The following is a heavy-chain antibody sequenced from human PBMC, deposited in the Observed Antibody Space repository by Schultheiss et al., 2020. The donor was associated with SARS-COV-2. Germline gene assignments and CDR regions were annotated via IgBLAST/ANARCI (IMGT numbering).Heavy chain of an antibody. CDR3: ARCDSGSRYGMDV. V-gene: IGHV4-31*01. CDR2: IYNSGST. CDR1: GGSVSSGSYY. D-gene: IGHD6-6*01. J-gene: IGHJ6*02. Sequence: SETLSLTCTVSGGSVSSGSYYWSWIRQHPGKGLEWIGYIYNSGSTYYNPSLKSLVTMSVDTSKNQFSLKLSSVTAADTAVYYCARCDSGSRYGMDVWGQGTTVTVSS.